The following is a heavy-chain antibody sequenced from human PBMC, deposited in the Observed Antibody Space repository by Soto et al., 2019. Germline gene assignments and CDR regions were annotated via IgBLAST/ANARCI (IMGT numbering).Heavy chain of an antibody. CDR1: GYTLTELS. D-gene: IGHD3-22*01. CDR2: FDPEDGET. V-gene: IGHV1-24*01. CDR3: GRDYDDSSGYPNRFDP. J-gene: IGHJ5*02. Sequence: ASVKVSCKVSGYTLTELSMHWVRQAPGKGLEWMGGFDPEDGETIYAQKFQGRVTMTTDTSTSTAYMELRSLRSDDTAVYYCGRDYDDSSGYPNRFDPWGQGTLATVPS.